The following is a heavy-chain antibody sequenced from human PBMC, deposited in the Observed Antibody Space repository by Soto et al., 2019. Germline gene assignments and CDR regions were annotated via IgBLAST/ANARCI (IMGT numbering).Heavy chain of an antibody. CDR2: ISAYNGNT. CDR1: GYTFTSYG. Sequence: ASVKVSCKASGYTFTSYGISWVRQAPGQGLEWMGWISAYNGNTNYAQKLQGRVTMTTDTSTSTAYMELRSLRSDDTAVYYCATHCSTNCYWNYYYGMDVWGPGTTVTVSS. D-gene: IGHD2-2*01. V-gene: IGHV1-18*01. CDR3: ATHCSTNCYWNYYYGMDV. J-gene: IGHJ6*02.